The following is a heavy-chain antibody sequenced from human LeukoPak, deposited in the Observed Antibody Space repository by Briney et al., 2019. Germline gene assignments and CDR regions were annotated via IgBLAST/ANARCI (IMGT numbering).Heavy chain of an antibody. CDR2: ISSSSSYI. Sequence: GGSLRLSCAASGFTFSSYSMNWVRQAPGKGLEWVSSISSSSSYIYYADSVKGRFTISRDNAKNSLYPQMNSLRAEDTAVYYCTRGSASREWELLYYFDYWGQGTLVTVSS. J-gene: IGHJ4*02. CDR3: TRGSASREWELLYYFDY. V-gene: IGHV3-21*01. D-gene: IGHD1-26*01. CDR1: GFTFSSYS.